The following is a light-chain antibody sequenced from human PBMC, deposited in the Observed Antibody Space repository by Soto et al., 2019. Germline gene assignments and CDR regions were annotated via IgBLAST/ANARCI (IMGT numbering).Light chain of an antibody. V-gene: IGKV4-1*01. CDR3: QHYYSTPPM. CDR1: QSVLYSSNNKNY. J-gene: IGKJ1*01. CDR2: WAS. Sequence: DIVMTQSPDSLAVSLGERATINCKSSQSVLYSSNNKNYLAWYQQKPGQPPKLLIYWASTRESGVPDRFGGSGSGTDFTLTISSLQAEDVAVYYCQHYYSTPPMFGQGTKVDIK.